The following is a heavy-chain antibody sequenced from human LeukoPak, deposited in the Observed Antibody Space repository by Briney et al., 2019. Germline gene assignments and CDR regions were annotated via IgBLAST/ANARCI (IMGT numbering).Heavy chain of an antibody. CDR3: AKGLPTTTWDYFDY. CDR2: ISYDGSNK. D-gene: IGHD1-14*01. Sequence: PGGSLRLSCAASGFTFSSYGMHWVRQAPGKGLEWVAVISYDGSNKYYADSVKGRFTISRDNSKNTLYLQMNSLRAEDTAVYYCAKGLPTTTWDYFDYWGQGTLVTVSS. V-gene: IGHV3-30*18. J-gene: IGHJ4*02. CDR1: GFTFSSYG.